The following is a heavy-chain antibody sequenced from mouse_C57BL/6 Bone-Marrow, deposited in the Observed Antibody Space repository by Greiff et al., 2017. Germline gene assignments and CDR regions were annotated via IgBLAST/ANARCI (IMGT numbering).Heavy chain of an antibody. CDR1: GYTFTSYG. V-gene: IGHV1-81*01. CDR3: ARGNLGAWFAY. CDR2: IYPRSGNT. J-gene: IGHJ3*01. Sequence: VQLVESGAELARPGASVKLSCKASGYTFTSYGISWVKQRTGQGLEWIGEIYPRSGNTYYNEKFKGKATLTADKSSSTAYMELRSLTSEDSAVYFCARGNLGAWFAYWGQGTLVTVSA. D-gene: IGHD4-1*01.